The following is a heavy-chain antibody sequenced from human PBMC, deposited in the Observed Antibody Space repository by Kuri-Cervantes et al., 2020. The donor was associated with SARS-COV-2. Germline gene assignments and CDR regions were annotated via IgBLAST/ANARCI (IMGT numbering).Heavy chain of an antibody. CDR1: GGTFSSYA. D-gene: IGHD6-13*01. V-gene: IGHV1-69*13. CDR2: IIPIFGTA. Sequence: SVKVSCKASGGTFSSYAISWVRQAPGQGLEWMGGIIPIFGTANYAQKFQGRVTITADESTSTAYMELRSLRSDDTAVYYCARDLRGYSSSWYFDYWGQGTLVTVSS. J-gene: IGHJ4*02. CDR3: ARDLRGYSSSWYFDY.